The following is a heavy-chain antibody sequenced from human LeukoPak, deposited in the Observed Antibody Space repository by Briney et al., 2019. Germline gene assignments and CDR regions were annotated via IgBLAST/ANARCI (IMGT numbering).Heavy chain of an antibody. J-gene: IGHJ4*02. Sequence: ASVKVSCKASGYTFTGYYMHWVRQAPGQGLEWMGRINPNSGGTNYAQKFQGRVTMTRDTSISTAYMELSRLRSDDTAVYYCAAVSVVVVPAARDQDYFDYWGQGTLVTVSS. CDR1: GYTFTGYY. CDR2: INPNSGGT. D-gene: IGHD2-2*01. V-gene: IGHV1-2*06. CDR3: AAVSVVVVPAARDQDYFDY.